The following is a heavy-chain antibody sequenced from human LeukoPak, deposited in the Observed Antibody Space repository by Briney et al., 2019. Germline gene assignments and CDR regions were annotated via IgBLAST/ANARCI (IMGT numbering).Heavy chain of an antibody. D-gene: IGHD3-9*01. CDR1: GGTFSSYA. Sequence: ASVKVSCKASGGTFSSYAISWVRQAPGQGLEWRGRIIPIFGTANYAQKCQGRVTSTTDESTSTAYMELRSLRAEDTPVYYCARAQGLRNWEDWGQGTLVTVSS. V-gene: IGHV1-69*05. CDR3: ARAQGLRNWED. CDR2: IIPIFGTA. J-gene: IGHJ4*02.